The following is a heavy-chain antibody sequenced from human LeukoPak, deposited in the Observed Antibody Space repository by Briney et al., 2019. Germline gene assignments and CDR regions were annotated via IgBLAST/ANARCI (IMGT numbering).Heavy chain of an antibody. J-gene: IGHJ4*02. Sequence: GRSLRLSCAASGFTFDDYAMHWVRQAPGKGLEWVSGISWNSGSIGYADSVKGRFTISRDNAKNSLYLQMNSLRAEDTALYYCAKDRGIAVARTGIDYWGQGTLVTVSS. CDR3: AKDRGIAVARTGIDY. D-gene: IGHD6-19*01. CDR1: GFTFDDYA. V-gene: IGHV3-9*01. CDR2: ISWNSGSI.